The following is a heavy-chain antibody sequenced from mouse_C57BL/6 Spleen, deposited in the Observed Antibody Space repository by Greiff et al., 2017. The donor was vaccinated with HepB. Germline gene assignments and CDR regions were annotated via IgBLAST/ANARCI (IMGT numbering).Heavy chain of an antibody. CDR3: ARGYGSPYYAMDY. CDR2: IYPGDGDT. V-gene: IGHV1-80*01. CDR1: GYAFSSYW. D-gene: IGHD1-1*01. J-gene: IGHJ4*01. Sequence: QVQLQQSGAELVKPGASVKISCKASGYAFSSYWMNWVKQRPGKGLEWIGQIYPGDGDTNYNGKFKGKATLTADKSSSTAYMQLSRLTSEDSAVYICARGYGSPYYAMDYWGQGTSVTVSS.